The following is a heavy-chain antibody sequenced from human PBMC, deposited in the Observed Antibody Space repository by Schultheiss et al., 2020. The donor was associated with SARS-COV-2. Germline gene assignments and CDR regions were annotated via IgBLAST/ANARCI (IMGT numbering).Heavy chain of an antibody. D-gene: IGHD3-16*01. V-gene: IGHV3-23*01. CDR2: ISGSGGST. J-gene: IGHJ4*02. CDR3: AKEYPLPHGYTSPLGY. CDR1: GFTFSSYA. Sequence: GGSLRLSCAASGFTFSSYAMSWVRQAPGKGLEWVSAISGSGGSTYYADSVKGRFTISRDNSKNTLYLQMNSLRAEDTAVYYCAKEYPLPHGYTSPLGYWGQGTLVTVSS.